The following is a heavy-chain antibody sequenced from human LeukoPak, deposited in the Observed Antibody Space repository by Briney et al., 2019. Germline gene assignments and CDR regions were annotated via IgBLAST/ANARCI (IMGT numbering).Heavy chain of an antibody. CDR1: GYTFTSYD. J-gene: IGHJ4*02. CDR2: MNPNSGNT. D-gene: IGHD1-26*01. CDR3: AVPEGSAPGFGY. V-gene: IGHV1-8*01. Sequence: ASVKVSCKASGYTFTSYDINWVRQATGQGLEWMGWMNPNSGNTGYAQKFQGRVTMTRNTSISTAYMELSSLRSEDTAVYHCAVPEGSAPGFGYWGQGTLVTVSA.